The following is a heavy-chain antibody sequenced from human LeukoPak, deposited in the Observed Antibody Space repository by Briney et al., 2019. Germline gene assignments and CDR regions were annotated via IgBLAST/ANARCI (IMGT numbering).Heavy chain of an antibody. J-gene: IGHJ4*02. D-gene: IGHD4-11*01. V-gene: IGHV4-61*02. CDR1: GGSISTGSYY. CDR3: ARSAKGAQYSSY. Sequence: SQTLSLTCTVSGGSISTGSYYWSWIRQPAGKGLKWIGRIYTSGSTNYNPSLKSRVAISVDTSKNQFSLKLSSVTAADTAVYYCARSAKGAQYSSYWGQGTLVTVSS. CDR2: IYTSGST.